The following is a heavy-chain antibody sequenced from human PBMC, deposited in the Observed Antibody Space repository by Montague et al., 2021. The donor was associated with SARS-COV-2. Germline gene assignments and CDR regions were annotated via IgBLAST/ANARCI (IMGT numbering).Heavy chain of an antibody. CDR1: GGSISSSHW. CDR2: IYHSGGT. CDR3: SREFRTYGYGGQYWYFDV. Sequence: SETLSLTCAVSGGSISSSHWWSWVRQHPGKGLEWIGEIYHSGGTNYYPSLKSRVTISIDKSENKFSLMLSSVTAADTAAYYCSREFRTYGYGGQYWYFDVWGRGTLVTVSS. D-gene: IGHD3-10*01. J-gene: IGHJ2*01. V-gene: IGHV4-4*02.